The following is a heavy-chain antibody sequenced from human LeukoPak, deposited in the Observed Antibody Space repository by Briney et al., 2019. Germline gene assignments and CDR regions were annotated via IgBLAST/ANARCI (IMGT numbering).Heavy chain of an antibody. CDR3: ARGGYDY. D-gene: IGHD6-13*01. CDR2: INHSGST. J-gene: IGHJ4*02. CDR1: GGSFSGYY. V-gene: IGHV4-34*01. Sequence: TSETLSLTCAVYGGSFSGYYWSWIRQPPGKGLEWIGEINHSGSTNYNPSLKSRVTISGDTSKNQFSLKLGSVTAADTAVYYCARGGYDYWGQGTLVTVSS.